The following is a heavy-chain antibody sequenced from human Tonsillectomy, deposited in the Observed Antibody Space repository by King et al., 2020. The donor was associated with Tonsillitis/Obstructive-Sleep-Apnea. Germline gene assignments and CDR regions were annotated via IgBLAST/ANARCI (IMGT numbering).Heavy chain of an antibody. CDR1: GFTFSSYA. CDR2: ISSNGGST. V-gene: IGHV3-64D*06. Sequence: VQLVESGGGLVQPGGSLILSCSASGFTFSSYAMHWVRQAPGKGLEYVSAISSNGGSTYYADSVKGRFTISRDNSKNTQYLQMSSLRAEDTAVYYCVKAVGTTGTTVGYYFDYWGQGALVTVSS. CDR3: VKAVGTTGTTVGYYFDY. J-gene: IGHJ4*02. D-gene: IGHD1-1*01.